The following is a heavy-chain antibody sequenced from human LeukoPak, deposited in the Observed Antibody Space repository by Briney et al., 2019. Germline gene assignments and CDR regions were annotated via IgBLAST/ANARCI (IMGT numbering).Heavy chain of an antibody. CDR1: GYTFAGYY. CDR2: IDPERGGT. CDR3: ARASSAWHNPGNL. V-gene: IGHV1-2*02. D-gene: IGHD1/OR15-1a*01. J-gene: IGHJ1*01. Sequence: ASVKVSCNASGYTFAGYYMHWVRQVPGQGFEWMGWIDPERGGTNYARDFQGRVTMTRATSIRTVYMELSSLRSDDTAVYYCARASSAWHNPGNLWGQGSLVTVSS.